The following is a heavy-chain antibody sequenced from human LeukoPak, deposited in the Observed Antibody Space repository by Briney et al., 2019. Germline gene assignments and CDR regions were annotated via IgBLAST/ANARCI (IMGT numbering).Heavy chain of an antibody. Sequence: SVKVSCKASGYTFTSYYIHWVRQAPGQGLEWMGIINPSGGSTTYAQKFQGRVAMTRDTSTSRVYMEVSSLRSEDTAVYYCARVHGDYERDYFDYWGQGTLVTVSS. J-gene: IGHJ4*02. CDR1: GYTFTSYY. CDR2: INPSGGST. D-gene: IGHD4-17*01. V-gene: IGHV1-46*01. CDR3: ARVHGDYERDYFDY.